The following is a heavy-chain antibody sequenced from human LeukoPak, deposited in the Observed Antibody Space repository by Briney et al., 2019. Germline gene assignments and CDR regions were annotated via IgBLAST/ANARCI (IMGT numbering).Heavy chain of an antibody. V-gene: IGHV3-30*02. Sequence: AGGSLRLSCAASGFIFSTYGMHWVRQAPGKGLEWVAFIRYDGSNKYYADSVKGRFTISRDNSKNTLYLQMNSLRAEDTAVYYCAKDFFQYSYGYYFDYWGQGTLVTVSS. CDR1: GFIFSTYG. J-gene: IGHJ4*02. D-gene: IGHD5-18*01. CDR2: IRYDGSNK. CDR3: AKDFFQYSYGYYFDY.